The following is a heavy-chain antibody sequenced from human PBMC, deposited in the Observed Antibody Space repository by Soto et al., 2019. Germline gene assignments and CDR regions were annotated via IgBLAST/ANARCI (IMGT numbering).Heavy chain of an antibody. Sequence: GASVKVSCKASGYTFTSYAMNWVRQAPGQGLEWMGWINTNTGNPTYAQGFTGRFVFSLDTSVSTAYLQICSLKAEDTAVYYCAKNLSLSRKYYYGMDIWGQGTMVTGSS. J-gene: IGHJ6*02. CDR1: GYTFTSYA. CDR2: INTNTGNP. CDR3: AKNLSLSRKYYYGMDI. V-gene: IGHV7-4-1*01.